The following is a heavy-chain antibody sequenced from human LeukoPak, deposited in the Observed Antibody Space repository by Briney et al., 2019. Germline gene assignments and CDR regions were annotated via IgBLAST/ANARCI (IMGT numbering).Heavy chain of an antibody. Sequence: PSETLSRTCTVSGVSIISTNSYWGWIRQSPRTGLEWIGNIYSSGRTYYNPSLKSRVTISIDMSENQFSLKLTSVTAADTAVYYCARKREGPATGIDYWGQGTLVTVSS. CDR2: IYSSGRT. CDR1: GVSIISTNSY. J-gene: IGHJ4*02. D-gene: IGHD2-15*01. CDR3: ARKREGPATGIDY. V-gene: IGHV4-39*07.